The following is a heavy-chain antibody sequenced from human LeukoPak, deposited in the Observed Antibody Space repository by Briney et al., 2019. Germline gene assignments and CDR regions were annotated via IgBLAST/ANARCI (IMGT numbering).Heavy chain of an antibody. CDR3: ARSRFGVIIYFDY. V-gene: IGHV4-59*01. CDR1: GGSISNYY. CDR2: IYYSGST. J-gene: IGHJ4*02. Sequence: SETLSLTCTVSGGSISNYYWSWIRQSPGKGLEWIGYIYYSGSTNYNPSPKSRVTISVDTSKNQFSLKLSSVTAADTAVYYCARSRFGVIIYFDYWGQGTLVTVSS. D-gene: IGHD3-3*01.